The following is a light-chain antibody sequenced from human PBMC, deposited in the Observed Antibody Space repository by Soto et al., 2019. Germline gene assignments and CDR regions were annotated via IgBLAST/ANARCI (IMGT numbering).Light chain of an antibody. V-gene: IGLV4-60*03. J-gene: IGLJ3*02. CDR2: LEGSGSY. CDR1: SGHSSYI. Sequence: QPVLTQSSSASASLGSSVKLTCTLSSGHSSYIIAWHQQQPGKAPRYLMKLEGSGSYNKGSGVPDRFSGSSSGADRYLTISNLQSEDEAEYYCETWDSSTRVFGGGTKVTVL. CDR3: ETWDSSTRV.